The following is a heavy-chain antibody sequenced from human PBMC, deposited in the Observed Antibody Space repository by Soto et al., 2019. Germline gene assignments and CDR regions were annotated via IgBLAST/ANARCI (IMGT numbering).Heavy chain of an antibody. V-gene: IGHV3-64*01. CDR2: ISSNGGST. Sequence: EVQLVESGGGLVQPGGSLRLSCAASGFTFSRYAMHWVRQAPGKGLEYVATISSNGGSTYYANSVKGRFTISRDNSKNTLYLKMGCLRAEDMAVYYCARAGDYGAYYYGMDVWGQGTTVTVSS. CDR3: ARAGDYGAYYYGMDV. CDR1: GFTFSRYA. J-gene: IGHJ6*02. D-gene: IGHD4-17*01.